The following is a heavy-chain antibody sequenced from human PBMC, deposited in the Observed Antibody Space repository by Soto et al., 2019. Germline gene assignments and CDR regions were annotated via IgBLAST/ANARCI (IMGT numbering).Heavy chain of an antibody. Sequence: QVQLVESGGGVVQPGRSLRLSCAASGFTFSSYGMHWVRQAPGKGLEWVAVISYDGSNKYYADSVKGRFTITRDNSKNTLYLQMNRLRAEDTAVYYCANLDWRTEGAYDAFDIWGQGTMVTVSS. CDR1: GFTFSSYG. CDR2: ISYDGSNK. V-gene: IGHV3-30*18. CDR3: ANLDWRTEGAYDAFDI. D-gene: IGHD3-3*01. J-gene: IGHJ3*02.